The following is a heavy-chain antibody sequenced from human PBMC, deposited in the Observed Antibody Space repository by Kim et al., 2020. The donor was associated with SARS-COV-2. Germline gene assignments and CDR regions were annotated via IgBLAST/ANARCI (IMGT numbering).Heavy chain of an antibody. Sequence: SVKVSCKASGGTFSSYAISWVRQAPGQGLEWMGGIIPIFGTANYAQKFQGRVTITADESTSTAYMELSSLRSEDTAVYYCARGGYYYDSSGYYYVDWFDPWGQGTLVTVSS. D-gene: IGHD3-22*01. V-gene: IGHV1-69*13. CDR2: IIPIFGTA. CDR3: ARGGYYYDSSGYYYVDWFDP. CDR1: GGTFSSYA. J-gene: IGHJ5*02.